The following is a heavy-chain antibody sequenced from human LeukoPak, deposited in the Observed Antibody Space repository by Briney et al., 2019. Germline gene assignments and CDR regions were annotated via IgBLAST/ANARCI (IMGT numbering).Heavy chain of an antibody. CDR1: GFTFSSYA. D-gene: IGHD2-15*01. CDR3: AKDAGYCSGGSCYLNWFDP. J-gene: IGHJ5*02. CDR2: ISGSGGST. V-gene: IGHV3-23*01. Sequence: PGGSLRLSCAASGFTFSSYAMSWVRQAPGKGLEWVSAISGSGGSTYYADSVKGRFTISRDNSKNTLYLQMNSLGAEDTAVYYCAKDAGYCSGGSCYLNWFDPWGQGTLVTVSS.